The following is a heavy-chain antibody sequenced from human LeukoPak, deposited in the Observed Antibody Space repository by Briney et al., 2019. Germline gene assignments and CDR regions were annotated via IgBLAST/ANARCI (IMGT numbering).Heavy chain of an antibody. J-gene: IGHJ3*02. CDR1: GGSISSSSYY. D-gene: IGHD2-2*01. Sequence: SETLSLTCTVSGGSISSSSYYWGWIRQPPGKGLEWIGSIYYSGSTYYNPSLKSRVTISVDTSKNQFSLKLSSVTAADTAVYYCARVHCSRTSCYAFDIWGQGTMVTVSS. CDR2: IYYSGST. CDR3: ARVHCSRTSCYAFDI. V-gene: IGHV4-39*07.